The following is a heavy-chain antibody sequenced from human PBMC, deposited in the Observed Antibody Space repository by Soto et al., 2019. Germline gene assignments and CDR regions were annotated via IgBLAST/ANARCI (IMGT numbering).Heavy chain of an antibody. D-gene: IGHD3-22*01. J-gene: IGHJ4*02. CDR3: ARGGNTMIVSRRGPGKNFDY. CDR1: GGSISSSNYY. CDR2: IYHSGST. Sequence: PSETLSLTCTVSGGSISSSNYYWGWIRQPPGKGLEWIGSIYHSGSTNYNPSLKSRVTISVDTSKNQFSLKLSSVTAADTAVYYCARGGNTMIVSRRGPGKNFDYWGQGTLVTVSS. V-gene: IGHV4-39*07.